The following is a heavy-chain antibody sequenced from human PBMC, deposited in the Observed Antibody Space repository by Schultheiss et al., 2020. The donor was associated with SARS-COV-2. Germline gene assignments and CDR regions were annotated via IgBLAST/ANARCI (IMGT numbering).Heavy chain of an antibody. V-gene: IGHV3-23*01. CDR3: ARVLHTTMTNWFDP. CDR2: ISGSGGST. D-gene: IGHD1-14*01. J-gene: IGHJ5*02. Sequence: GGSLRLSCAASGFTFSSYAMSWVRQAPGKGLEWVSAISGSGGSTYYADSVKGRFTISRDNSKNTLYLQMNSLRSEDTAVYYCARVLHTTMTNWFDPWGQGTLVTVSS. CDR1: GFTFSSYA.